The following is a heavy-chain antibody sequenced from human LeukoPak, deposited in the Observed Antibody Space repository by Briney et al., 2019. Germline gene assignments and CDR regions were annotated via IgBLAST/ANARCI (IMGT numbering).Heavy chain of an antibody. Sequence: ASVKVSCKASGGTFSSYAISWVRQAPGQGLEWMGIINPSGGSTNYVQKFQGRVTMTRDTSASTVYMELSSLRSEDTAVYYCARGGGVATAARFDYWGQGTLVTVSS. CDR2: INPSGGST. J-gene: IGHJ4*02. CDR3: ARGGGVATAARFDY. V-gene: IGHV1-46*01. CDR1: GGTFSSYA. D-gene: IGHD6-13*01.